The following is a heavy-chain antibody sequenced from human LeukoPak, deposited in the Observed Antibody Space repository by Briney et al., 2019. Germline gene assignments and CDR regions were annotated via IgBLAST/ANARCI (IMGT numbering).Heavy chain of an antibody. V-gene: IGHV4-59*12. Sequence: SETLSLTCTVSGGSISSYYWSWIRQPPGKGLEWIGYIYYSGSTNYNPSLKSRVTISVDTSKNQFSLKLSSVTAADTAVYYCARERDWSLFDYWGQGTLVTVSS. J-gene: IGHJ4*02. CDR2: IYYSGST. CDR3: ARERDWSLFDY. CDR1: GGSISSYY. D-gene: IGHD3/OR15-3a*01.